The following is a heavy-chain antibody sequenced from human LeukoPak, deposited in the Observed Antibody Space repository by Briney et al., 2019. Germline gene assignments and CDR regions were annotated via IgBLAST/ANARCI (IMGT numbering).Heavy chain of an antibody. D-gene: IGHD3-10*01. CDR1: GFIFDTHD. V-gene: IGHV3-30*02. CDR3: ARDQGGSGSYYPPHFDY. J-gene: IGHJ4*02. CDR2: IRSDGYHT. Sequence: HPGGSLRLSCGASGFIFDTHDMHWVRQAPGKGLEWVAFIRSDGYHTYYADSVKGRFTISRDNAKNSLYLQMNSLRAEDTAVYYCARDQGGSGSYYPPHFDYWGQGTLVTVSS.